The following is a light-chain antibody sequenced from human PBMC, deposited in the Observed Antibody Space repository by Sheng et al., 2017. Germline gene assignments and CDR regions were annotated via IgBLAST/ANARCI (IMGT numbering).Light chain of an antibody. CDR1: QGISSY. Sequence: AIRMTQSPSSFSASTGDRVTITCRASQGISSYLAWYQQKPGKAPKLLIYAASTLQSGVPSRFSGSGSGTEFTLTINSLQPDDFATYYCQQYNTYPWTFGQGTKVEIK. J-gene: IGKJ1*01. V-gene: IGKV1-8*01. CDR2: AAS. CDR3: QQYNTYPWT.